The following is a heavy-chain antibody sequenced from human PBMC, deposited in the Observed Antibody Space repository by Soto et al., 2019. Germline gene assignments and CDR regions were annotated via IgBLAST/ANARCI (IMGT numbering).Heavy chain of an antibody. CDR2: VSFDGINE. V-gene: IGHV3-30*18. CDR1: GFVFSVYG. J-gene: IGHJ4*02. CDR3: AKGEYCSGVNCYFDD. D-gene: IGHD2-15*01. Sequence: GGSLRLSCAGSGFVFSVYGMHWVRQAPGKGLEWVALVSFDGINEYYADSVRGRFTISRDNSESTLYLNMDSLRPEDTAVYYCAKGEYCSGVNCYFDDWGQGTPVTVSS.